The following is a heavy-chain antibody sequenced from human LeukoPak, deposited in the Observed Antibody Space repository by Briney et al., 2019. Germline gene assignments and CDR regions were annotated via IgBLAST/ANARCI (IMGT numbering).Heavy chain of an antibody. CDR3: ARVPNHYYYGMDV. CDR2: ISHSGST. CDR1: GGSFSGYY. V-gene: IGHV4-34*01. J-gene: IGHJ6*02. Sequence: PSETLSLTCAVYGGSFSGYYWSWIRQPPGKGLEWIGEISHSGSTNYNPSLKSRVTISVDTSKNQFSLKLSSVTAADTAVYYCARVPNHYYYGMDVWGQGTTVTVSS.